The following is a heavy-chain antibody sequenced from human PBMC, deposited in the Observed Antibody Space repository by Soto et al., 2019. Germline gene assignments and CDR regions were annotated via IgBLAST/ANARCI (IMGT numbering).Heavy chain of an antibody. CDR2: ISGSGGST. CDR1: VFTFISYA. D-gene: IGHD5-18*01. V-gene: IGHV3-23*01. J-gene: IGHJ4*02. Sequence: PGWSLRLSCASSVFTFISYAMSWVRQAPGKGLEWVSAISGSGGSTYYADSVKGRFTISRDNSKNTLYLQMNSLRAEDTAVYYCAKEGDTAMVQFDYWGQGTLVTVSS. CDR3: AKEGDTAMVQFDY.